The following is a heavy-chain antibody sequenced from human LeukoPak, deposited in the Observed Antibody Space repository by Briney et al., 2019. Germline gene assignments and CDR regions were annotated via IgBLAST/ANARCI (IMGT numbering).Heavy chain of an antibody. V-gene: IGHV1-2*02. Sequence: ASVKVSCKASGYTFTGYYMHWVRQAPGQGLEWMGWINPNSGGTNYAQKFQGRVTMTRDTSISTAYMELRSLRSDDTAVYYCARDWAYDSSGYYVDAFDIWGQGTMVTVSS. CDR3: ARDWAYDSSGYYVDAFDI. J-gene: IGHJ3*02. CDR1: GYTFTGYY. D-gene: IGHD3-22*01. CDR2: INPNSGGT.